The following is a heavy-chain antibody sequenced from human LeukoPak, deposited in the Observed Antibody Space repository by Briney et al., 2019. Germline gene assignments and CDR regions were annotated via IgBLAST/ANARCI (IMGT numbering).Heavy chain of an antibody. CDR1: GYTFTGYY. D-gene: IGHD3-22*01. CDR2: INPNSGGT. CDR3: ARDRAVSGYYYYFDY. Sequence: ASVKVSCKASGYTFTGYYMHWVRQAHGQGLEWMGWINPNSGGTNYAQKFQGRVTMTRDTSISTDYMELSRLRSDDTAVYYCARDRAVSGYYYYFDYWGQGTLVTVSS. J-gene: IGHJ4*02. V-gene: IGHV1-2*02.